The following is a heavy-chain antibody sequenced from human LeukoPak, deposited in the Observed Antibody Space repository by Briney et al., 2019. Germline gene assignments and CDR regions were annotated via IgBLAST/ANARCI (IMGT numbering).Heavy chain of an antibody. J-gene: IGHJ4*02. Sequence: GASVRVSCKASGYTFTIYGISWVRQAPGQGLEWMGWISAYNGNTNYAQRLQGRVTMTTDTSTSTAYMELRSLRSDDTAVYYCARDLERAIAVAGTAGDYWGQGTLVTVSS. V-gene: IGHV1-18*01. CDR2: ISAYNGNT. CDR1: GYTFTIYG. CDR3: ARDLERAIAVAGTAGDY. D-gene: IGHD6-19*01.